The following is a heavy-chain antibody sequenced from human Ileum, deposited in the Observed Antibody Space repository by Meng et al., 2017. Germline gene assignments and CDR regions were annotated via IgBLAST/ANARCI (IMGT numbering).Heavy chain of an antibody. V-gene: IGHV4-4*02. CDR2: ISHSGST. CDR1: SGSISSDTY. CDR3: ARHGGYYQGF. Sequence: QARRRGWGTGQVKPLGTLSLPCAVSSGSISSDTYWSWVRLPPGKGLEWIGQISHSGSTFYNPSLKSRVTMSVDKSKSQFSLMLTSVTAADTAVYYCARHGGYYQGFWGQGTLVTVSS. D-gene: IGHD4-23*01. J-gene: IGHJ4*02.